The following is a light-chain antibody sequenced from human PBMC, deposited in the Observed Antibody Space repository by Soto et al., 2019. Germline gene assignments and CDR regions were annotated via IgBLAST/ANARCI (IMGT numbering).Light chain of an antibody. Sequence: QSALTQPPSASGSPGRSVTLSCTGTSSDVGGYNFVSWYQQHPGKAPKLLVYEVYKRPSGVPDRFSGSKSGNRASLTVSGLQAEDEADYYCTSYTSRNDFVVFGGGTKLTVL. J-gene: IGLJ2*01. CDR2: EVY. V-gene: IGLV2-8*01. CDR3: TSYTSRNDFVV. CDR1: SSDVGGYNF.